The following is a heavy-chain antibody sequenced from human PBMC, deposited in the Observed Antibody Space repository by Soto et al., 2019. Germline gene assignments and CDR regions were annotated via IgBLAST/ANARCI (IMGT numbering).Heavy chain of an antibody. CDR3: ARWDYGYYARFDY. Sequence: QVQLVQSGAEVKKSGASVKVSCKASGYTFTSHDINWVRQATGQGLEWMGWMNPNSGNTGYAQKYQGRVTMTRTPSISTDYMEMSRLRSENTAVYYCARWDYGYYARFDYWGQGTLVTVSS. CDR1: GYTFTSHD. CDR2: MNPNSGNT. J-gene: IGHJ4*02. V-gene: IGHV1-8*01. D-gene: IGHD4-17*01.